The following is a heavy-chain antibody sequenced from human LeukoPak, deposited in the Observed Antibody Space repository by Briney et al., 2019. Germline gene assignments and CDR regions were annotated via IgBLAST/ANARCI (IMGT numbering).Heavy chain of an antibody. CDR3: SRERVLRY. CDR2: INHSGTT. J-gene: IGHJ4*02. V-gene: IGHV4-34*01. CDR1: RGSFSGYY. Sequence: SETLSLTCAVYRGSFSGYYWSWIRQPPGKGLEWIGEINHSGTTNYNPSLKSRVTISVDTSKNQFSLKLSSVTAADTAVYYCSRERVLRYWGQGTLVTVSS.